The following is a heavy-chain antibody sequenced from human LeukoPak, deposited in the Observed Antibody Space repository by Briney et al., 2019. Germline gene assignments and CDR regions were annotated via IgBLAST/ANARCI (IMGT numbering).Heavy chain of an antibody. CDR2: INPSGGST. D-gene: IGHD3-10*01. J-gene: IGHJ5*02. CDR1: GYTFTSYY. CDR3: ATTMRGAINWFDP. V-gene: IGHV1-46*01. Sequence: ASVKVSCKASGYTFTSYYMHWVRRAPGQGLEWMGIINPSGGSTSYAQKFQGRVTMTEDTSTDTAYMELSSLRSEDTAVYYCATTMRGAINWFDPWGQGTLVTVSS.